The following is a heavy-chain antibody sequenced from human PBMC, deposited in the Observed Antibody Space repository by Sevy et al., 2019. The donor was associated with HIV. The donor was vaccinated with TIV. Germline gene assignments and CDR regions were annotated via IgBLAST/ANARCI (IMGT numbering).Heavy chain of an antibody. J-gene: IGHJ3*02. Sequence: GGSLRLSCTASGFTFGDYAMSWVRQAPGKGLEWVGFIRSKANGGTTEYVASVKGRFTILSDDSKSIAYLQMKSLKTEDTAVYYCTKSLRYFDWLSHGAFDIWGQGTMVTVSS. CDR3: TKSLRYFDWLSHGAFDI. CDR2: IRSKANGGTT. V-gene: IGHV3-49*04. CDR1: GFTFGDYA. D-gene: IGHD3-9*01.